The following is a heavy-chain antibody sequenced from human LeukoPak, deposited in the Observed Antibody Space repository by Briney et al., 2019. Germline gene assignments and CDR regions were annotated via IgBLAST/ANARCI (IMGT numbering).Heavy chain of an antibody. D-gene: IGHD3-10*01. V-gene: IGHV3-66*01. CDR1: GFTFSTYG. CDR2: IYRGGNT. J-gene: IGHJ4*02. CDR3: ARLWFGELAFDY. Sequence: PGGSLRLSCAASGFTFSTYGMHWVRQAPGKGLEWVSVIYRGGNTYYADSVKGRFTISRDNSKNTLYLQMNSLRAEDTAVYYCARLWFGELAFDYWGQGTLVTVSS.